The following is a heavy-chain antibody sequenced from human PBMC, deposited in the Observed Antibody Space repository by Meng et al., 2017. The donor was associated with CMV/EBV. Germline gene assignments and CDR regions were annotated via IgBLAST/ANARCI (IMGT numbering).Heavy chain of an antibody. V-gene: IGHV3-15*05. J-gene: IGHJ4*02. Sequence: GESLKISCAASGFTFSNAWMSWVRQAPGKGLEWVGRIKSKTDGGTTDYAAPVKGRFTISRDDSKNTLYLQMNSLRAEDTAVYYCARALPLAPVGYSFDYWGQGTLVTVSS. D-gene: IGHD3-10*01. CDR3: ARALPLAPVGYSFDY. CDR1: GFTFSNAW. CDR2: IKSKTDGGTT.